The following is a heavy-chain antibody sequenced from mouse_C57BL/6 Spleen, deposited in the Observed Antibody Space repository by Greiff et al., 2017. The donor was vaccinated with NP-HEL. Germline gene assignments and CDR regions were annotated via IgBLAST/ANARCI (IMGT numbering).Heavy chain of an antibody. J-gene: IGHJ4*01. CDR1: GYAFTNYL. D-gene: IGHD1-1*01. Sequence: VQLQQSGAELVRPGTSVKVSCKASGYAFTNYLIEWVKQRPGQGLEWIGVINPGSGGTNYNEKFKGTATLTADKSSSTAYMQLSSLTSEDSAVYFCARGVLRYYAMDYWVQGTSVTVSS. V-gene: IGHV1-54*01. CDR3: ARGVLRYYAMDY. CDR2: INPGSGGT.